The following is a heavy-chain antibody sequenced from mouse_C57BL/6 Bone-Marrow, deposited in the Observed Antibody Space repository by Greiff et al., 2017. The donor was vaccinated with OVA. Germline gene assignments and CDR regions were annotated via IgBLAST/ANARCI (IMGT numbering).Heavy chain of an antibody. CDR3: ARDSNYVGKFAY. CDR1: GYTFTDYY. D-gene: IGHD2-5*01. Sequence: EVQLQQSGPVLVKPGASVKMSCKASGYTFTDYYMNWVKQSHGKSLEWIGVINPYNGGTSYNQKFKGKATLTVDKSSSTAYMELNSLTSEDSAVYYCARDSNYVGKFAYWGQGTLVTVSA. V-gene: IGHV1-19*01. J-gene: IGHJ3*01. CDR2: INPYNGGT.